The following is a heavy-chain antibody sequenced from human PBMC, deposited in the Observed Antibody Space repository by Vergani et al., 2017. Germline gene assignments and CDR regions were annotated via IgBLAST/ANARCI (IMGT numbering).Heavy chain of an antibody. CDR1: GYSISSGYY. J-gene: IGHJ4*02. V-gene: IGHV4-38-2*01. Sequence: QVQLQESGPGLVKPSETLSLTCAVSGYSISSGYYWGWIRQPPGKGLEWIGSIYHSGSTYYNPSLKSRVTISVDTSKNQCSLKLSSVTAADTAVYYCARQTYDSSGYFDYWGQGTLVTVSS. D-gene: IGHD3-22*01. CDR2: IYHSGST. CDR3: ARQTYDSSGYFDY.